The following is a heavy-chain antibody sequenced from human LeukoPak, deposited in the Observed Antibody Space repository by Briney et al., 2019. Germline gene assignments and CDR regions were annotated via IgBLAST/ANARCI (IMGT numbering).Heavy chain of an antibody. CDR3: AKSVYHSGNY. D-gene: IGHD3-10*01. Sequence: PGGSLRLSCAASGFTISTYGMSGVRQAPGKGLEWVSSISGGTTCYADSVKGRFTISRDNSKNTVSLQMNSLRAEDTAVYYCAKSVYHSGNYWGQGTLVTVSS. J-gene: IGHJ4*02. CDR1: GFTISTYG. V-gene: IGHV3-23*01. CDR2: ISGGTT.